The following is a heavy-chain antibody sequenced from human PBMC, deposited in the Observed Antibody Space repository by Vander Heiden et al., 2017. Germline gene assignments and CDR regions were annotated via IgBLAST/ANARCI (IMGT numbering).Heavy chain of an antibody. CDR1: GFTFTSSA. J-gene: IGHJ4*02. V-gene: IGHV1-58*02. D-gene: IGHD6-13*01. Sequence: QMQLVQSGPEVTKPGTSVKVSCKASGFTFTSSAMQWVRQARGQRLEWIGWIVVGSGNTNYAQKFQERVTITRDMSTSTAYMELSSLRSEDTAVYYCAADRIAAAGTISNFGYWGQGTLVTVSS. CDR2: IVVGSGNT. CDR3: AADRIAAAGTISNFGY.